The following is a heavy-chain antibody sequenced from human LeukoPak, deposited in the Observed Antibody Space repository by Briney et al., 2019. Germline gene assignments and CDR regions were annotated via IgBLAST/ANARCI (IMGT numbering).Heavy chain of an antibody. D-gene: IGHD6-19*01. J-gene: IGHJ4*02. CDR1: GFTFSSYW. V-gene: IGHV3-7*04. Sequence: GGSLGVSCVASGFTFSSYWGSRGRPAPGEGGGGVGNKKQDGIEKYYVDSVKGRFTISRDNAKNSLYLQMNSLRAEDTAVYYCARLGWLGPFDYWGQGTLVTVSS. CDR2: KKQDGIEK. CDR3: ARLGWLGPFDY.